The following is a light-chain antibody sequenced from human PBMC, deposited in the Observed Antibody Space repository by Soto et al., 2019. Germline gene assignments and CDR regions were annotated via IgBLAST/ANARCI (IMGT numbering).Light chain of an antibody. CDR3: NSYTTLSNRV. Sequence: QSALTQPPSASGSPGQSVTISCTGTSSDVGAYIFVSWYQQHPGKAPKPMIYDVNRRPSGVPDRFSGSKSGNTASLTVSGLQAEDEANYYCNSYTTLSNRVFGTGTKVTVL. CDR1: SSDVGAYIF. V-gene: IGLV2-8*01. CDR2: DVN. J-gene: IGLJ1*01.